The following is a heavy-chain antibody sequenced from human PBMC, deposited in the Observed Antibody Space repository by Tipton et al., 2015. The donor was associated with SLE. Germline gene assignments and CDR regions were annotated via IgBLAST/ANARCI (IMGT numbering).Heavy chain of an antibody. J-gene: IGHJ3*02. V-gene: IGHV3-11*06. D-gene: IGHD2-21*02. Sequence: LSLTCTVSGGSISSGGFYWTWIRQAPGKGLEWVSYISSSSSYTNYADSVKGRFTISRDNAKNSLYLQMNSLRAEDTAVYYCARDPNTADDAFDIWGQGTMVTVSS. CDR2: ISSSSSYT. CDR3: ARDPNTADDAFDI. CDR1: GGSISSGGFY.